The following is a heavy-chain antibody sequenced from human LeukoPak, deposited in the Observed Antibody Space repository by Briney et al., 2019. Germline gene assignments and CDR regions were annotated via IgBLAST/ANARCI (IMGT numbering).Heavy chain of an antibody. CDR3: ARVKGELNFDY. V-gene: IGHV3-74*01. CDR2: INSDESST. J-gene: IGHJ4*02. D-gene: IGHD1-26*01. Sequence: GGSLRLSCAASGFTFSSYWMHWARQAPGKGLVWVSRINSDESSTTYADSVKGRFTISRDNAKNTLYLQMNSLRAEDTAVYYCARVKGELNFDYWGQGTLVTVSS. CDR1: GFTFSSYW.